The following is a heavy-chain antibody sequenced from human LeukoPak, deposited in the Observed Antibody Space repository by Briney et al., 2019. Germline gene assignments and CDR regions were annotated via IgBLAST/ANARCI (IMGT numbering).Heavy chain of an antibody. CDR2: INPNVGAT. V-gene: IGHV1-2*02. D-gene: IGHD4-17*01. CDR1: GYTFTDSY. Sequence: ASVKVSCKASGYTFTDSYMHWVRQAPGQGLEWMGWINPNVGATTYAQKFQGRVTMTRDTSIGTAYMELSSLRSDDTAVYYCARGERYGHYNPPIDCWGQGTLVIVSS. J-gene: IGHJ4*02. CDR3: ARGERYGHYNPPIDC.